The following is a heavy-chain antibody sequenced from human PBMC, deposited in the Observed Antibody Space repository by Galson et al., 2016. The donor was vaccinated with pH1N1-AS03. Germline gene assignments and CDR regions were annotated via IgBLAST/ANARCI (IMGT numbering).Heavy chain of an antibody. D-gene: IGHD1-26*01. CDR3: ARETIRAGEFDL. CDR1: GFTFSSHS. J-gene: IGHJ3*01. Sequence: SLRLSCAASGFTFSSHSMHWARQAPDEGLEWVAGISYHGNNKVYAHSVKGRFTISRDSSQNTLDLQMNSLSAEDSAVYFCARETIRAGEFDLWGRGTVVTVSS. V-gene: IGHV3-30-3*01. CDR2: ISYHGNNK.